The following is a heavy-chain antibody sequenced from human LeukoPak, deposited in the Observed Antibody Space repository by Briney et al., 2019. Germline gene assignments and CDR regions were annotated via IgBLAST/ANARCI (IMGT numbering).Heavy chain of an antibody. V-gene: IGHV4-59*01. D-gene: IGHD6-13*01. Sequence: SETLSLTCTVSGGSISSYYWSWIRQPPGKGLEWIGYIYYSGSTNHNPSLKSRVTISVDTSKNQFSLKLSSVTAADTAVYYCAREGYSSSWYDYWGQGTLVTVSS. J-gene: IGHJ4*02. CDR1: GGSISSYY. CDR2: IYYSGST. CDR3: AREGYSSSWYDY.